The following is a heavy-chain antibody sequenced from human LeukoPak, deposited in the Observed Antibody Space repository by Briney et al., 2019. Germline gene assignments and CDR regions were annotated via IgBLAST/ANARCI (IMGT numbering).Heavy chain of an antibody. CDR2: INPNSGDT. V-gene: IGHV1-2*02. J-gene: IGHJ4*02. CDR3: VRERHTVAVAATLDY. Sequence: RASVEVSCKSSGYTFTGNYMHWVRQAPGQGLEWMGWINPNSGDTKYEQNFQGRVTMTRDTSITTTYMQLSSLRSDDTAVYYCVRERHTVAVAATLDYRGQGNLVIASS. CDR1: GYTFTGNY. D-gene: IGHD6-19*01.